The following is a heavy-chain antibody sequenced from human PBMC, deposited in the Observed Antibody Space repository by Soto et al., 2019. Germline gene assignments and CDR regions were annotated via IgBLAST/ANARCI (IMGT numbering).Heavy chain of an antibody. CDR3: ATVSCSGGSCYSMSHDAFDI. Sequence: ASVKVSCKVSGYTLTELSMHWVRQAPGKGLEWMGGFDPEDGETIYAQKFQGRVTMTEDTSTDPAYMELSSLGSEDTAVYYCATVSCSGGSCYSMSHDAFDIWGQGTMVTVSS. CDR2: FDPEDGET. V-gene: IGHV1-24*01. D-gene: IGHD2-15*01. J-gene: IGHJ3*02. CDR1: GYTLTELS.